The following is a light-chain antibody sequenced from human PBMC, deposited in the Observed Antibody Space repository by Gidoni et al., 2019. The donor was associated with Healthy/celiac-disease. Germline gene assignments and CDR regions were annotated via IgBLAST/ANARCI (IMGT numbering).Light chain of an antibody. J-gene: IGKJ1*01. CDR3: QQSYSTPRT. CDR2: AAS. CDR1: HSISSY. Sequence: DIQMTQSPSSLSASVGDRVTITCRASHSISSYLNWYQHKPGKAPKLLIYAASSLQSGVPSRFSGSGSGTDFTLSICSLQPEDFATYYCQQSYSTPRTFGQGTKVEIK. V-gene: IGKV1-39*01.